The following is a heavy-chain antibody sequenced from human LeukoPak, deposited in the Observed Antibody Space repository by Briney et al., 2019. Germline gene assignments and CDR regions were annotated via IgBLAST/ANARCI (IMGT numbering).Heavy chain of an antibody. CDR2: IYYSGST. V-gene: IGHV4-39*07. CDR3: ATTYGAYYYDSSGYYPPDWYFDL. J-gene: IGHJ2*01. CDR1: GGSISSYY. Sequence: PSETLSLTCTVSGGSISSYYWGWIRQPPGKGLEWIGSIYYSGSTYYNPSLKSRVTISVDTSKNQFSLKLSSVTAADTAVYYCATTYGAYYYDSSGYYPPDWYFDLWGRGTLVTVSS. D-gene: IGHD3-22*01.